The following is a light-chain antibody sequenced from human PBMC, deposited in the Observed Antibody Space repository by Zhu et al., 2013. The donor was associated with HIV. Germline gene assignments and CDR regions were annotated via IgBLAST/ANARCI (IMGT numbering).Light chain of an antibody. Sequence: IVMTQSPATLSVSLGERATLSCRASQSVSSNLAWYQQKPGQAPRLLIYGASNRATGIPDRFSGSGSGTDFTLTISRLEPEDFAVYYCQQYGSSPMTFGQGTRVEIK. J-gene: IGKJ1*01. CDR1: QSVSSN. CDR3: QQYGSSPMT. CDR2: GAS. V-gene: IGKV3-20*01.